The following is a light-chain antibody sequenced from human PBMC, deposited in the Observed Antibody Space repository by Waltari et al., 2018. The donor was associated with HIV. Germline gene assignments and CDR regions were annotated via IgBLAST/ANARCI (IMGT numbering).Light chain of an antibody. CDR3: QSYDSSLSAWV. J-gene: IGLJ3*02. CDR1: SANIGAQYA. V-gene: IGLV1-40*01. CDR2: GNS. Sequence: QSVLTQPPSVSGAPGQRVTISCTGSSANIGAQYAVHWYQHVPGTAPKVLIYGNSDRPSGVPDRFSGSKSGTSASLFITGLQAEDEANYYCQSYDSSLSAWVFGGGTKLTVL.